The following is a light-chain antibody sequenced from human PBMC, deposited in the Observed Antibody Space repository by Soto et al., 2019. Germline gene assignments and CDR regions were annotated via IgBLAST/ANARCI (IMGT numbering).Light chain of an antibody. Sequence: QSVLTQPPSVSGAPRQRVTISCTGSSSNIGAGYDVHWYQQLPGTAPKLLIYGNSNRPSGVPDRFSDSKSGASASLAITGLQAEDEADYYCQSYDISLTTWVFGGGTKLTVL. J-gene: IGLJ3*02. CDR3: QSYDISLTTWV. CDR2: GNS. CDR1: SSNIGAGYD. V-gene: IGLV1-40*01.